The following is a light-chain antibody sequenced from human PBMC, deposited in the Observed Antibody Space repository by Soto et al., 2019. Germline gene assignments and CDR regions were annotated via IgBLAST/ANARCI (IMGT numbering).Light chain of an antibody. Sequence: SPATVSVYKGERVTITCRASQSISSWFSWYQQKPRKAPQLLLYDASSLQSGVPSSFSGSRSGTEFTLTISGLQPADFATYYCQPYNTYSPWPFAQGTKVDI. V-gene: IGKV1-5*01. CDR1: QSISSW. CDR3: QPYNTYSPWP. J-gene: IGKJ1*01. CDR2: DAS.